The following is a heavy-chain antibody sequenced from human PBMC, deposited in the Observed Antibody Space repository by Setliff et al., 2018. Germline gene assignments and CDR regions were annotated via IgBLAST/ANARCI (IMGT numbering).Heavy chain of an antibody. V-gene: IGHV3-73*01. D-gene: IGHD6-19*01. CDR2: IRSKADKYAT. CDR3: LLPCTSGWHNWADP. Sequence: GESLKISCAASGFTFSGAEIHWVRQASGKGLEWVGRIRSKADKYATDYGASAKGRFIISRDDSKKTAYLQMSSLRAEDTAMYYCLLPCTSGWHNWADPWGQGTMVTVSS. J-gene: IGHJ3*01. CDR1: GFTFSGAE.